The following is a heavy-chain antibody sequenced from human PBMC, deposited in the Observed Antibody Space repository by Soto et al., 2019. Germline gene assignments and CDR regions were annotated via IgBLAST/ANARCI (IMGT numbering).Heavy chain of an antibody. V-gene: IGHV3-48*03. J-gene: IGHJ4*02. CDR2: ISSSGSTL. Sequence: EVQLVESGGGLVQPGGSLRLSCAASGFTFSSYEMNWVRQAPGKGLEWVSYISSSGSTLYYADSVKGRFTISRDNAKNSLYLQMNSLRAEDTAVYYCARSLGLVFDYWGQGTLVTVSS. CDR1: GFTFSSYE. D-gene: IGHD6-19*01. CDR3: ARSLGLVFDY.